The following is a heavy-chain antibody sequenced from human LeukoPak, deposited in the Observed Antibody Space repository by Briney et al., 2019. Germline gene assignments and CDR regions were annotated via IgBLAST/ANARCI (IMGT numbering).Heavy chain of an antibody. CDR2: INHSGST. J-gene: IGHJ5*02. CDR1: GGSISSGGYS. V-gene: IGHV4-30-2*01. Sequence: SQTLSLTCAVSGGSISSGGYSWSWIRQPPGKGLEWIGEINHSGSTNYNPSLKSRVTISVDTSKNQFSLKLSSVTAADTAVYYCARVEVGLWFGERTNWFDPWGQGTLVTVSS. D-gene: IGHD3-10*01. CDR3: ARVEVGLWFGERTNWFDP.